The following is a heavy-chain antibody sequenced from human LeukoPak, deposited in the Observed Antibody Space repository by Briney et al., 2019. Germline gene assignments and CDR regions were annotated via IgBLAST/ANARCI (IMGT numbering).Heavy chain of an antibody. D-gene: IGHD3-16*02. CDR2: ISSDDSTI. J-gene: IGHJ4*02. CDR1: GFTFSDYE. V-gene: IGHV3-48*03. Sequence: GGSLRLSCTASGFTFSDYEMDWVRQAPGKGLEWVSYISSDDSTIYYAGSVKGRFTISRDNAKNSLYLQMDSLRAEDTAVYYCARAIYHLDYWGQGALVTVSS. CDR3: ARAIYHLDY.